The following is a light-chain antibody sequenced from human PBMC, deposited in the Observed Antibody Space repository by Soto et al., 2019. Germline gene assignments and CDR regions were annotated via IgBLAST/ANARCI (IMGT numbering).Light chain of an antibody. CDR2: GAS. Sequence: DIVLAQSPGTLSLSPGERATLSCRASQSVNSGYLAWYQQRPGQAPRLLIYGASSRATGIPDRFSGSGSGTDFTLTINRLETEDFAVYYCQQYGRSPPMYTFGQGTKLEIK. CDR3: QQYGRSPPMYT. J-gene: IGKJ2*01. V-gene: IGKV3-20*01. CDR1: QSVNSGY.